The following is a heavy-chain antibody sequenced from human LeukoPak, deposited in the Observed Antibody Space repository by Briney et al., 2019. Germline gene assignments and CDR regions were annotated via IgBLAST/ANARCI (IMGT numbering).Heavy chain of an antibody. CDR1: GFIFSSYE. D-gene: IGHD3-22*01. CDR2: ISNIDSTI. J-gene: IGHJ6*02. V-gene: IGHV3-48*03. Sequence: GGSLRLSCAASGFIFSSYEMNWVRQAPGKGLEWVSYISNIDSTIHYADFVKGRFTISRDNAQNSLYLQMSSLRAEDTAVYYCARCPGYYYDSSGYYPYYYYGMDVWGQGTTVTVSS. CDR3: ARCPGYYYDSSGYYPYYYYGMDV.